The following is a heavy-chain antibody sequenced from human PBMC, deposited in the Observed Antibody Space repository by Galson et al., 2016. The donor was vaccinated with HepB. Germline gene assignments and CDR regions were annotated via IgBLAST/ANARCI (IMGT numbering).Heavy chain of an antibody. V-gene: IGHV2-5*02. D-gene: IGHD6-13*01. Sequence: PALVKPTQSLTLTCTYSGFSVSTGAVTMAWFRQPPGKALEWLTLIYWDDDTRHNPSLKSRLTITRATPKPQVVLTMADMDPVDTATYFCVHRRHYTSSWYSDYWGRGALVTVSS. CDR1: GFSVSTGAVT. J-gene: IGHJ4*01. CDR2: IYWDDDT. CDR3: VHRRHYTSSWYSDY.